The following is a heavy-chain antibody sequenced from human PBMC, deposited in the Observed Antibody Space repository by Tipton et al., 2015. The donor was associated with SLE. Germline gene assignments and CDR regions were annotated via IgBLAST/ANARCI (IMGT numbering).Heavy chain of an antibody. CDR1: GDSINNDNW. V-gene: IGHV4-4*02. Sequence: TLSLTCAISGDSINNDNWWTWVRLPPGKGLEWIGEIYQSGKTNYNPSLKSRLSISVDKSNNQFSLKLNSVTAADAAVYYCARDSSGNNGWELLDYRDQGTLVAVSS. CDR2: IYQSGKT. J-gene: IGHJ4*02. D-gene: IGHD1-26*01. CDR3: ARDSSGNNGWELLDY.